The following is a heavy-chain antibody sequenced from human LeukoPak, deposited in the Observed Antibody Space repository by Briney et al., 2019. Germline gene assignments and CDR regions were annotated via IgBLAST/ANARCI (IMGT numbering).Heavy chain of an antibody. Sequence: GGSLRPSCAASGFTFSSYAMPWVRQAPGKGLEWVAVISYDGSNKYYADSVKGRFTISRDNSKNTLYLQMNSLRAEDTAVYYCASTGREQLARTTFDYWGQGTLVTVSS. CDR1: GFTFSSYA. CDR3: ASTGREQLARTTFDY. J-gene: IGHJ4*02. CDR2: ISYDGSNK. V-gene: IGHV3-30-3*01. D-gene: IGHD6-6*01.